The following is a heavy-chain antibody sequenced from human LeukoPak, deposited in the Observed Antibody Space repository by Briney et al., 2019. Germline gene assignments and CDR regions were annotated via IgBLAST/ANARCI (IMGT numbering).Heavy chain of an antibody. V-gene: IGHV3-23*01. CDR3: AKASHYDNSGYQYYFDY. CDR1: GFTFSSYA. CDR2: ISGSGGGT. Sequence: GGSLRLSCAASGFTFSSYAMSWVRQAPGKGLNWVSAISGSGGGTYYADSVKGRFTISRDNSKNTLYLQVNSLRAEDTAVYYCAKASHYDNSGYQYYFDYWGQGTLVTVSS. J-gene: IGHJ4*02. D-gene: IGHD3-22*01.